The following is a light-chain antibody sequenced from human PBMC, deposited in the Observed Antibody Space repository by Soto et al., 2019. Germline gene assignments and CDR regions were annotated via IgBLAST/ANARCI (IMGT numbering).Light chain of an antibody. CDR1: SSDVDAYNY. J-gene: IGLJ1*01. Sequence: QSALTQPASVSGSPGQSITISCTGASSDVDAYNYVSWYQQHPGKAPKLMIYDVSSRPSGVSDRFSGSKSGNTASLTISGFQAEDEADYYCRSYTTSLTYVFGTGTKLTVL. CDR2: DVS. V-gene: IGLV2-14*03. CDR3: RSYTTSLTYV.